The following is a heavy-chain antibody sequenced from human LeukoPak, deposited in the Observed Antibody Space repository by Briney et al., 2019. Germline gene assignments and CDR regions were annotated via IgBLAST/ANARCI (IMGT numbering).Heavy chain of an antibody. V-gene: IGHV4-59*11. J-gene: IGHJ6*03. CDR1: GGSISSHY. CDR3: ARVPYCMDV. Sequence: SETLSLTCTVSGGSISSHYWSWIRQPPGKGLEWIGYIYYSGSTNYNPSLKSRVTISVDTSKNQFSLKLSSVTAADTAVYYCARVPYCMDVWGKGTTVTVSS. CDR2: IYYSGST.